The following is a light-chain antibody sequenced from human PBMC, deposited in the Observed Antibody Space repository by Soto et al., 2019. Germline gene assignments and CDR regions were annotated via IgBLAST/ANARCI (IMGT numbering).Light chain of an antibody. V-gene: IGKV1-8*01. CDR1: QGISSY. CDR2: AAS. CDR3: QQLKSYPLT. Sequence: AIRMTQSPSSLSASTGDRVTITCRASQGISSYLAWYQQKPGKAPKLLIYAASTLQSGVPSRFSGSGSGTEFTLTVSSLQPEDFATYYCQQLKSYPLTFGGGTKV. J-gene: IGKJ4*01.